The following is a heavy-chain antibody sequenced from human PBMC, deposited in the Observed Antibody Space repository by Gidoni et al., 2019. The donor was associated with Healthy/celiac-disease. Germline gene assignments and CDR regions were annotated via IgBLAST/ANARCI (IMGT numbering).Heavy chain of an antibody. V-gene: IGHV3-11*05. CDR3: AREGNYYDSSGYYSGQIDY. Sequence: QVQLVESGGGLVKPGGSLRLSCAASGFTFSDYYMSWIRQAPGKGLEWVSYIRSSSSYTNYADSVKGRFTISRDNAKNSLYLQMNSLRAEDTAVYYCAREGNYYDSSGYYSGQIDYWGQRTLVTVSS. CDR2: IRSSSSYT. CDR1: GFTFSDYY. J-gene: IGHJ4*02. D-gene: IGHD3-22*01.